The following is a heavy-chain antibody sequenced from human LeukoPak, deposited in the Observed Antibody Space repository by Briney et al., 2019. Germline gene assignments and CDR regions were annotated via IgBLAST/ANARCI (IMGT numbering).Heavy chain of an antibody. J-gene: IGHJ3*02. CDR1: GFTFSNAW. Sequence: PGGSLRLSCAASGFTFSNAWMSWVRQAPGKGLEWVGLIRSKTDGGTTDYAVPVRGRFTISRDDSRNTLYLQMNSLKIKDTAVYYCADQRDDAFDIWGQGTMVSVSS. CDR3: ADQRDDAFDI. V-gene: IGHV3-15*01. CDR2: IRSKTDGGTT. D-gene: IGHD2-2*01.